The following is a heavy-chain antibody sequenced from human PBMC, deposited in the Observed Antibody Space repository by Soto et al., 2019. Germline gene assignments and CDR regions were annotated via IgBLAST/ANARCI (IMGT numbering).Heavy chain of an antibody. CDR2: INAGNGNT. CDR1: GYTFSSYA. CDR3: ARVDGTY. V-gene: IGHV1-3*05. D-gene: IGHD1-26*01. Sequence: QVQLVQSGAEEKKPGASVKVSCKASGYTFSSYAIHWLRQAPGQGLEWMGWINAGNGNTKYSQKFQGRVTITRDTSASTAYMELNSLRSEDTAVYSCARVDGTYWGQGTLVTVSS. J-gene: IGHJ4*02.